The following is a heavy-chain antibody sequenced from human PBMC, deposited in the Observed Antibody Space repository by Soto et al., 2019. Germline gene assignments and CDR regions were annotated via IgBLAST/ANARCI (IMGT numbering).Heavy chain of an antibody. D-gene: IGHD1-26*01. CDR1: DYTFTNYG. J-gene: IGHJ4*02. CDR2: ISTYKGNS. Sequence: GASVKVSCKASDYTFTNYGLSWVRQAPGQGLEWMGWISTYKGNSNSAQKFQGRLIMTTDTSKRTGYMELRNLRSDDTAIYYCARTRMGATPLYFDGWGQGTQVTVSS. V-gene: IGHV1-18*01. CDR3: ARTRMGATPLYFDG.